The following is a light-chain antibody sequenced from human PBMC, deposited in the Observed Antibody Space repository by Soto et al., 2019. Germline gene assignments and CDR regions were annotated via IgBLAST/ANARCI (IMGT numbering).Light chain of an antibody. CDR2: LAS. CDR1: QSVLFSSNNKNY. V-gene: IGKV4-1*01. Sequence: DIVMTQSPDSLAVSLGERATINCKSSQSVLFSSNNKNYLAWYQQKPGQPPKLLIYLASTRESGVPDRFSGSGSGTDFTLTIGNLQAEDVAVYFCQQYYTTPWTFGQGTKVEVK. J-gene: IGKJ1*01. CDR3: QQYYTTPWT.